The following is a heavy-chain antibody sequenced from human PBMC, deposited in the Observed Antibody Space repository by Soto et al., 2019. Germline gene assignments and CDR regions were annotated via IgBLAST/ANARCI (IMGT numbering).Heavy chain of an antibody. CDR2: INPSGGST. D-gene: IGHD6-13*01. CDR1: GYTFTSYY. CDR3: ARSFRQQQLLRYAFDI. Sequence: ASVKVSCKASGYTFTSYYMHWVRQAPGQGLEWMGIINPSGGSTSYAQKFQGRVTMTRDTSTSTVYMELSSLRSEDTAVYYCARSFRQQQLLRYAFDIWGQGTMVTVSS. J-gene: IGHJ3*02. V-gene: IGHV1-46*01.